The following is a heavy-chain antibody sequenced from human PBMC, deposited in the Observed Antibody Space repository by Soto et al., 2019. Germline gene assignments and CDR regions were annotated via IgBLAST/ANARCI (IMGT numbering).Heavy chain of an antibody. CDR2: IYYSGST. CDR1: GGSISSYY. J-gene: IGHJ6*02. V-gene: IGHV4-59*01. Sequence: SETLSLTCTVSGGSISSYYWSWIRQPPGKGLEWIGYIYYSGSTNYNPSLKSRVTISVDTSKNQFSLKLSSVTAADTAVYYCASYRYCDVYCDVLDFWGQGTTVTVSS. CDR3: ASYRYCDVYCDVLDF. D-gene: IGHD3-9*01.